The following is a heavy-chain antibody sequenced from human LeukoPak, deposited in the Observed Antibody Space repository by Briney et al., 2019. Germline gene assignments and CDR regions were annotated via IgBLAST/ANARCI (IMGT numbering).Heavy chain of an antibody. D-gene: IGHD2-15*01. CDR3: ARGLYCSGGSCRFHY. J-gene: IGHJ4*02. Sequence: GESLKSSCEGSGYSFTSCWIGWMRQMPGKGLEWMGIIYPGDSDIRYSPSFQGQVTISADKSITTAYLQWSSLKASDTAIYYCARGLYCSGGSCRFHYWGQGTLVTVSS. V-gene: IGHV5-51*01. CDR2: IYPGDSDI. CDR1: GYSFTSCW.